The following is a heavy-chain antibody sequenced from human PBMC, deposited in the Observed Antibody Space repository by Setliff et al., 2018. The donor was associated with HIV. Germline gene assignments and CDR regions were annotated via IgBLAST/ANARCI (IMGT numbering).Heavy chain of an antibody. CDR1: GGSISSGGYS. CDR3: AGAPLEYSGYDYLRYFDY. Sequence: LSLTCDVSGGSISSGGYSWSWIRQPPGKGLEWIGYIYHRGSTYYNPSLKSRVTISVDRSKNQFSLKLSSVTAADTAVYYCAGAPLEYSGYDYLRYFDYWGQGTLVTVSS. CDR2: IYHRGST. D-gene: IGHD5-12*01. J-gene: IGHJ4*02. V-gene: IGHV4-30-2*01.